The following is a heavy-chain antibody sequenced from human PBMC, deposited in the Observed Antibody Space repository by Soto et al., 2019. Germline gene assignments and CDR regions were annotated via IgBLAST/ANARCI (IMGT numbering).Heavy chain of an antibody. CDR2: SKNKADSYTT. V-gene: IGHV3-72*01. CDR1: GFTFSDHY. CDR3: TVWGSGNDFGAA. D-gene: IGHD3-10*01. J-gene: IGHJ4*02. Sequence: GGSLRLSCAASGFTFSDHYMDGVRQAPGKGLGWVGRSKNKADSYTTEYAASVKGRFTISRDGSKNSLFLQMNSLKTEDTAVYYCTVWGSGNDFGAAWGQGILVTVSS.